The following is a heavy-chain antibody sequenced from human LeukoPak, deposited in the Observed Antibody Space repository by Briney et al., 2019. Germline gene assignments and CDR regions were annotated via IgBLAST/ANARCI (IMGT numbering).Heavy chain of an antibody. CDR2: IYTSGST. J-gene: IGHJ5*02. CDR1: GGSISSYY. Sequence: SETLSLTCTVSGGSISSYYWSWIRQPAGKGLEWIGRIYTSGSTNYNPSLKSRVTMSVDTSKNQFSLMLSSVTAADTAVYYCARGAAYYYGSGRSWFDPWGQGTLVTVSS. V-gene: IGHV4-4*07. CDR3: ARGAAYYYGSGRSWFDP. D-gene: IGHD3-10*01.